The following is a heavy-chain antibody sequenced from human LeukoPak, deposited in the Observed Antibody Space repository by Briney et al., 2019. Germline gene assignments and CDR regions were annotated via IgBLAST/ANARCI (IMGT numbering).Heavy chain of an antibody. J-gene: IGHJ6*02. Sequence: GGSLRLSCAASEFTFSSYAMNWVRQAPGKGLEWVSVISSSGGTTYYADSVEGRFTISRDNSKNTLYLQMNSLRAEDTAAYDCAKSHVYYYYGMDVWGQGTTVTVSS. CDR3: AKSHVYYYYGMDV. CDR1: EFTFSSYA. CDR2: ISSSGGTT. V-gene: IGHV3-23*01.